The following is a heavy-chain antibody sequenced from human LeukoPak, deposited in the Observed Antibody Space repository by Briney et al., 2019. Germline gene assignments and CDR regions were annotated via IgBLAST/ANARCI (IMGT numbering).Heavy chain of an antibody. V-gene: IGHV4-30-4*08. D-gene: IGHD1-26*01. Sequence: PSQTLSLTCTVSGGSISSGDYYWSWIRQPPGKGLEWIGYIYYSGSTYYNPSLKSRVTISVDTSKNQFSLKLSSVTAADTAVYYCARDQGGSYYFDYWGQGTWSPSPQ. CDR3: ARDQGGSYYFDY. CDR2: IYYSGST. CDR1: GGSISSGDYY. J-gene: IGHJ4*02.